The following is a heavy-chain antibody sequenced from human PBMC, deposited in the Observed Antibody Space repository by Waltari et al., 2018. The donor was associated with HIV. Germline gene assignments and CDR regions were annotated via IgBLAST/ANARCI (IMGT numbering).Heavy chain of an antibody. J-gene: IGHJ4*02. V-gene: IGHV3-15*01. CDR3: TTQYSSSLFGGKKDY. Sequence: EVQLVESGGGLVKHGGSLRLSCAASGFTFSNAWLSGVRQAPGKGLEWVGRIKSKTDGGTTDYAAPVKGRFTISRDDSKNTLYLQMNSLKTEDTAVYYCTTQYSSSLFGGKKDYWGQGTLVTVSS. D-gene: IGHD6-6*01. CDR2: IKSKTDGGTT. CDR1: GFTFSNAW.